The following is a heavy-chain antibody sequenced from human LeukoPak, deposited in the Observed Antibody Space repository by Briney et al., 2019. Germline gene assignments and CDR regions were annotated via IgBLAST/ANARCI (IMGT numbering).Heavy chain of an antibody. V-gene: IGHV4-59*08. Sequence: SDTLSLTCTVSAGSISSYYWSWIRQPPGEGLEWIGYIYYSGSTNYNPSLKRRVAISVDTSKNQFSLKLSSVTAADTAVYYCARHSSGYYYVGYYYYGMDVWGQGTTVTVSS. J-gene: IGHJ6*02. CDR1: AGSISSYY. CDR3: ARHSSGYYYVGYYYYGMDV. D-gene: IGHD3-22*01. CDR2: IYYSGST.